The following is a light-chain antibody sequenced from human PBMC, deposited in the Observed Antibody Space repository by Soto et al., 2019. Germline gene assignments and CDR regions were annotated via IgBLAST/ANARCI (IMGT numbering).Light chain of an antibody. Sequence: QPVLTQSPSASASLGASVKLTCTLSSGHSTYTIAWHQQQPEKGPRYLMNINSDGSHTKGDGIPDRFSGSSSGAERYLTISSLKSEDEADYYCQTWGTGYALFGGGTQLTVL. CDR2: INSDGSH. V-gene: IGLV4-69*01. J-gene: IGLJ7*01. CDR1: SGHSTYT. CDR3: QTWGTGYAL.